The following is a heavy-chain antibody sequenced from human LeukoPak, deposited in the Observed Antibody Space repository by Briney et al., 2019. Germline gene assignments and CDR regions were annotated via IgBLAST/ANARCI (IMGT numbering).Heavy chain of an antibody. V-gene: IGHV1-2*02. CDR3: ARARGAYCSSTSSYAPTVDFDY. CDR2: INPNSGGT. Sequence: GASVKVPYKPSGYTFTGYYMHWVRQAPGQGLEWMGWINPNSGGTNYAQKFQGRVTMTRDTSISTAYMELSRLRSDDTAVYYCARARGAYCSSTSSYAPTVDFDYWGQGTLVTVSS. J-gene: IGHJ4*02. D-gene: IGHD2-2*01. CDR1: GYTFTGYY.